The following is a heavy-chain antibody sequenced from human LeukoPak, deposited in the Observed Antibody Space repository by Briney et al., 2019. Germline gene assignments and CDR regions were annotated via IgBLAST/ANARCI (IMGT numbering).Heavy chain of an antibody. Sequence: GGSLRLSCAASGFTVSSNYMSWVRQAPGKGLEWVSVIYSGGSTYYADSVKGRFTISRDNSKNTLYLQMNSLRAEDTAVYYCARSYYDSSGYSIDYWGQGTLVTVSS. CDR1: GFTVSSNY. V-gene: IGHV3-53*01. CDR2: IYSGGST. D-gene: IGHD3-22*01. CDR3: ARSYYDSSGYSIDY. J-gene: IGHJ4*02.